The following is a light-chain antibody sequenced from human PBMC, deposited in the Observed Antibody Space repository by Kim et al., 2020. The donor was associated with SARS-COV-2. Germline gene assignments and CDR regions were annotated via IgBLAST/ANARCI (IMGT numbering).Light chain of an antibody. Sequence: DIVMTQSPDSLAVSLGERATINCRSSQSISHSSNNNNYLAWYQQKPGQPPKLLIYWASTRESGVPDRFSGSGSGTDFTLTISSLQAEDVAVYYCQQFYTSPLTFGGGTRVEI. CDR2: WAS. J-gene: IGKJ4*01. CDR3: QQFYTSPLT. CDR1: QSISHSSNNNNY. V-gene: IGKV4-1*01.